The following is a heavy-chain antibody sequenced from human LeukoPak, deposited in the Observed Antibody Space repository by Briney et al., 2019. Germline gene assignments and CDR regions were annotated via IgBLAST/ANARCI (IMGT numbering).Heavy chain of an antibody. CDR1: GFPFSNYA. CDR3: ARGTGNYFYYMAV. CDR2: IWYDGSSD. Sequence: PGGSLRLSCAASGFPFSNYAMCWVRQAPGKGLEWVALIWYDGSSDYYAHSVKGRFTISRDNSKNTLYLQMNSLRAEDTAVYYCARGTGNYFYYMAVWGKGTTVTVSS. D-gene: IGHD3/OR15-3a*01. V-gene: IGHV3-33*08. J-gene: IGHJ6*03.